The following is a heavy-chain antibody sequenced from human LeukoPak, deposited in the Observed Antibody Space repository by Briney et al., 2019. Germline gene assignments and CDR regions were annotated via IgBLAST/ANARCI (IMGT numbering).Heavy chain of an antibody. CDR1: GFTFNIYA. D-gene: IGHD2-15*01. V-gene: IGHV3-23*01. Sequence: PGGSLRPSCAASGFTFNIYAMSWVRQAPGKGLEWVSVITGSGGNTFYADSVKGRFTISRDNSKNTLYLQMNSLRVEDTAVYYCAKGAYCSGGNCYLGDLDYWGQGTLVTVSS. CDR2: ITGSGGNT. J-gene: IGHJ4*02. CDR3: AKGAYCSGGNCYLGDLDY.